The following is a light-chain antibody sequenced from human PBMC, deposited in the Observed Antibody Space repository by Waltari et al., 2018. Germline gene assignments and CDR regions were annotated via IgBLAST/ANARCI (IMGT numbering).Light chain of an antibody. J-gene: IGLJ2*01. Sequence: YELTQPPSVSASPGQTAIIPCSGDKLGNKYTFWYQQRPGQSPVLLIYQDNRRPSGIPERFSGSNSGNTATLTITETQAVDEADYFCQTWDTTIDVAFGGGTRLTVL. CDR3: QTWDTTIDVA. CDR1: KLGNKY. CDR2: QDN. V-gene: IGLV3-1*01.